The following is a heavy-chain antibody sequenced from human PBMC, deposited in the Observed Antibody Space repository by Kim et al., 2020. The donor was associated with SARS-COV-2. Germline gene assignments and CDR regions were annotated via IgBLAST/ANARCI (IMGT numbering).Heavy chain of an antibody. D-gene: IGHD6-6*01. V-gene: IGHV3-23*01. Sequence: DSLKARVTIARDNSKNTLYLQMNSLRAEDTALYYCAKTVRMGARPGYFDYWGQGTLVTVSS. CDR3: AKTVRMGARPGYFDY. J-gene: IGHJ4*02.